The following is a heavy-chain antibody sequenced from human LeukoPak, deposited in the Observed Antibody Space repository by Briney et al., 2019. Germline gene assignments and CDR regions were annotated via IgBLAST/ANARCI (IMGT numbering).Heavy chain of an antibody. D-gene: IGHD6-13*01. Sequence: SVKVSCKASGGTFSSYAIIWVRQAPGQGLEWMGRIIPILGIANYAQKFQGRVTITADKSTSTAYMELSSLRSEDTAVYYCARLSALAAAGTNRPFDYWGQGTLVTVSS. CDR1: GGTFSSYA. CDR2: IIPILGIA. CDR3: ARLSALAAAGTNRPFDY. V-gene: IGHV1-69*04. J-gene: IGHJ4*02.